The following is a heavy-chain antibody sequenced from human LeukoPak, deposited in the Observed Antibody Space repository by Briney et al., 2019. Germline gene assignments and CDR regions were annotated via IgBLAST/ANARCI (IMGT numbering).Heavy chain of an antibody. CDR3: AKAYSSSWYGFDY. J-gene: IGHJ4*02. CDR1: GFTFSSYA. D-gene: IGHD6-13*01. CDR2: ISGSGGST. Sequence: GGSLRLSCAASGFTFSSYAMSWVRQAPGKGLEWVSAISGSGGSTYYADSVKGRFTISRDNSKNTLYLQVNSLRAEDTAVYYCAKAYSSSWYGFDYWGQGTLVTVSS. V-gene: IGHV3-23*01.